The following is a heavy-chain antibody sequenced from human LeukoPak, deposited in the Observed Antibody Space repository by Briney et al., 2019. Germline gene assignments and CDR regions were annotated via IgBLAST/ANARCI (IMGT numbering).Heavy chain of an antibody. Sequence: ASVKVSCKVSGYTLTELSMHWVRQAPGKGLEWMGGFDPEDGETIYAQKFQGRVTMTEDTSTDTAYMELSSLRSEDTAVYYCATASAVIAVAGPRDAFDIWGQGTMVTVSS. J-gene: IGHJ3*02. CDR3: ATASAVIAVAGPRDAFDI. CDR2: FDPEDGET. V-gene: IGHV1-24*01. CDR1: GYTLTELS. D-gene: IGHD6-19*01.